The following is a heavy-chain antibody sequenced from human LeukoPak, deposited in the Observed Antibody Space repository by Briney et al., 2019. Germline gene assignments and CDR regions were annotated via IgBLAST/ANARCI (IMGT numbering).Heavy chain of an antibody. CDR3: AREGSTIFGVVIMTD. CDR1: GGSISSGSYY. J-gene: IGHJ4*02. Sequence: SETLSLTCTVSGGSISSGSYYWSWIRQPAGKGLEWIGRIYTSGSTNYNPSLKSRVTISADTSKNQFSLKLSSVTAADTAVYYCAREGSTIFGVVIMTDWGQGTLVTVSS. D-gene: IGHD3-3*01. CDR2: IYTSGST. V-gene: IGHV4-61*02.